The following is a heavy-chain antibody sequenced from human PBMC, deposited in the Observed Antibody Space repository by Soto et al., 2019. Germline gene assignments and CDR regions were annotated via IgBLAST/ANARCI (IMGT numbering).Heavy chain of an antibody. Sequence: EVQILESGGGMVQPGGSLRLSCAGSGLMFSSFAMTWVRQAPGKGLECVSTTRSNGEHTYYADSVKGRFTVSRDNSKKTLFLEMSSLHAEDSAIYYYAKDSKSVSVSAARVYGMDVWGQGATVTVPS. CDR1: GLMFSSFA. J-gene: IGHJ6*02. CDR3: AKDSKSVSVSAARVYGMDV. V-gene: IGHV3-23*01. CDR2: TRSNGEHT. D-gene: IGHD2-2*01.